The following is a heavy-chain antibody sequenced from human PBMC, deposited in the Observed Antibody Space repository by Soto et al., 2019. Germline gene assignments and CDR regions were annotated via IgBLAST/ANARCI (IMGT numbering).Heavy chain of an antibody. CDR1: GFSLRRTGEG. V-gene: IGHV2-5*02. CDR2: IYWDDDK. CDR3: ALARYSNFDY. D-gene: IGHD4-4*01. Sequence: QITLKESGPSLVKPTQTLTLTCTFSGFSLRRTGEGVGWIRQPPGKALEWLALIYWDDDKRYSPSLKSRLPTTKHPSENQVVLTLTNMDPVDTAPYYCALARYSNFDYWGQGTLVTVSS. J-gene: IGHJ4*02.